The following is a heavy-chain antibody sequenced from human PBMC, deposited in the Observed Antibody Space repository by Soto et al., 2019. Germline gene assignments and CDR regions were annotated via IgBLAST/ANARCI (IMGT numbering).Heavy chain of an antibody. D-gene: IGHD6-6*01. V-gene: IGHV3-64D*06. J-gene: IGHJ3*02. CDR3: VKDRYEIAARPAFDI. CDR1: GFTFSSYA. CDR2: ISSNGGST. Sequence: GGSLRLSCSASGFTFSSYAMHWVRQAPGKGLEYVSAISSNGGSTYYADSVKGRFTISRDNSKNTLYLQMSSLRAEDTAVYYCVKDRYEIAARPAFDIWGQGTMVTVSS.